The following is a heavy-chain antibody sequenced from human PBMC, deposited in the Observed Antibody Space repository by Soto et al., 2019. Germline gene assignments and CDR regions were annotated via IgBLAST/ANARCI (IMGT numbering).Heavy chain of an antibody. D-gene: IGHD2-21*01. V-gene: IGHV3-11*06. CDR1: GFSFSDSY. J-gene: IGHJ5*02. CDR3: ARGGGGGLLDP. Sequence: GGSLRLSCATSGFSFSDSYMSWIRQAPGKGLEWISYISPRSTFRDYAESVKGRFTISRDSVKNSLYLQMNNLTAGDTGVYYCARGGGGGLLDPWGQGSLVTVSS. CDR2: ISPRSTFR.